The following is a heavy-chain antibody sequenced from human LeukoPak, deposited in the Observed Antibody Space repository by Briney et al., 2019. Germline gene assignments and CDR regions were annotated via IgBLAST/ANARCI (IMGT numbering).Heavy chain of an antibody. Sequence: GGSLRLSCAASGFTFSRYAMSWVRQVPGKGLEWVSTITASGDSTYYADSVKGRFTISRDDSKSTLYLQMNSLRPEDTAVYHCAKDRGYCTNGVCYRFDYWGQGTLVTVSS. CDR2: ITASGDST. CDR1: GFTFSRYA. V-gene: IGHV3-23*01. J-gene: IGHJ4*02. CDR3: AKDRGYCTNGVCYRFDY. D-gene: IGHD2-8*01.